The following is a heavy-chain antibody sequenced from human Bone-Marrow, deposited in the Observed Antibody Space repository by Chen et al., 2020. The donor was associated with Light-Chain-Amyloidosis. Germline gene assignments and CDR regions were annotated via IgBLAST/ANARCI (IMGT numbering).Heavy chain of an antibody. Sequence: QLQLQESGPGLVKPSQTLSLTCTFSGGSIGIGDYYCSWIRQPPGKGLEWIGYIYYSGSTYYNPSLKSRVTISVDTSKNQFSLKLSSVTAADTAVYYCARGRDYYDSSGYSYYFDYWGQGTLVTVSS. V-gene: IGHV4-30-4*08. CDR2: IYYSGST. D-gene: IGHD3-22*01. CDR3: ARGRDYYDSSGYSYYFDY. CDR1: GGSIGIGDYY. J-gene: IGHJ4*02.